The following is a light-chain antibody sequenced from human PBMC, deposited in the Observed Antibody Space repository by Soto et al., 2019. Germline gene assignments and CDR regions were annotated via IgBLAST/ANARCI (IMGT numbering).Light chain of an antibody. V-gene: IGKV1-12*01. CDR3: QQSLTMPIT. CDR2: SAS. J-gene: IGKJ5*01. CDR1: QGISRS. Sequence: DIQMTQSPSSVSASVGDRVTIICQASQGISRSLAWYQQKPGKAPKLLIRSASTLQRGVPSRFSGSGSRTEFTLTIADLQPDDFGTYYCQQSLTMPITFGHGTRLEIK.